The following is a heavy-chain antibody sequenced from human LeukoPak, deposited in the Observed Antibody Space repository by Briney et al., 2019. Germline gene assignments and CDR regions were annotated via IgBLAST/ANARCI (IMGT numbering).Heavy chain of an antibody. CDR2: ISGSGGSK. CDR3: AKDTSPTVTTNY. Sequence: GGSLRLSCAASGFTFSSYAMSWVRQARGKGLEWVSDISGSGGSKYYADSVKGRFTISRDNSKNKLYLQMNNLRAEDTAVYYCAKDTSPTVTTNYWGQGTLVTVSS. D-gene: IGHD4-17*01. V-gene: IGHV3-23*01. J-gene: IGHJ4*02. CDR1: GFTFSSYA.